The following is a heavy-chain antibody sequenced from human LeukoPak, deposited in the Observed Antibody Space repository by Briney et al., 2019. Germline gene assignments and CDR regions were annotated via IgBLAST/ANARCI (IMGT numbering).Heavy chain of an antibody. J-gene: IGHJ6*02. Sequence: PSQTLSLTFTVSGGSISSGGYYWSWIRQHPGKGLEWMGYIYYSGSTYYNPSLKSRVTISVDTSKNQFSLKLSSVTAADTAVYYCARDILTGFYPYSYYYGMDVWGQGTTVTVSS. CDR1: GGSISSGGYY. CDR2: IYYSGST. CDR3: ARDILTGFYPYSYYYGMDV. D-gene: IGHD3-9*01. V-gene: IGHV4-31*03.